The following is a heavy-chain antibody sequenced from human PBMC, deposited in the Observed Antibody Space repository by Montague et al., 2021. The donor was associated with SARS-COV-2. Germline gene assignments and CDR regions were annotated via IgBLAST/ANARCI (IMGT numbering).Heavy chain of an antibody. V-gene: IGHV3-30*04. Sequence: SLRLSCAASGFYFSYAMHWVRQAPGTGPEWVALISNDGSNKHYADSVKGRFTISRDNSKSTLYLQVNSLRAEDTAVYYCARESGSFHDGGYFDYWGQGSMVTVSS. CDR1: GFYFSYA. CDR2: ISNDGSNK. J-gene: IGHJ4*02. D-gene: IGHD1-26*01. CDR3: ARESGSFHDGGYFDY.